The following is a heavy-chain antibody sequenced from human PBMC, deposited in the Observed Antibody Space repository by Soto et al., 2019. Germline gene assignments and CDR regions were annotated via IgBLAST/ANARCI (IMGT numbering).Heavy chain of an antibody. V-gene: IGHV4-34*01. CDR3: ARETRYYYGAGSYSDGMDV. CDR2: INHSGST. Sequence: SETLSLTCAVYGGSFSGYYWSWIRQPPGKGLEWIGEINHSGSTNYNPSLKSRVTISVDTSKNQFSLKLSSVTAADTAVYYCARETRYYYGAGSYSDGMDVWGQGTTVTVSS. J-gene: IGHJ6*02. CDR1: GGSFSGYY. D-gene: IGHD3-10*01.